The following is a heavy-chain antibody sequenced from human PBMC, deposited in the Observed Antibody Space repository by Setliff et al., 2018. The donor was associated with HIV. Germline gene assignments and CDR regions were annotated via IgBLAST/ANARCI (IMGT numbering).Heavy chain of an antibody. V-gene: IGHV4-30-2*01. J-gene: IGHJ4*02. CDR1: GGFISTGGYS. D-gene: IGHD3-22*01. CDR3: ARLRITMIMMLNYFDY. CDR2: IYHSGNT. Sequence: SETMSLTCTVSGGFISTGGYSWSWIRQPPGKGLEWIGYIYHSGNTYYNPSLKSRVSMSVDTSKNQFSLMLTSVTAADTAVYFCARLRITMIMMLNYFDYWGQGTLVTVSS.